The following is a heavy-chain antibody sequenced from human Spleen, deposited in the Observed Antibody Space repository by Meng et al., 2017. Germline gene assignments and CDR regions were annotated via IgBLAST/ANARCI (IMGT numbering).Heavy chain of an antibody. D-gene: IGHD3-10*01. CDR2: ISYSGST. CDR1: GGSISSSSYS. Sequence: SETLSLTCIVSGGSISSSSYSWGWVRQPPGKGLEWIGSISYSGSTYYNPSLKSRVTISVDTSKNQFSLKLSSVTAADTAVYYCARVPMVRGDYYFDYWGQGTLVTVSS. CDR3: ARVPMVRGDYYFDY. J-gene: IGHJ4*02. V-gene: IGHV4-39*07.